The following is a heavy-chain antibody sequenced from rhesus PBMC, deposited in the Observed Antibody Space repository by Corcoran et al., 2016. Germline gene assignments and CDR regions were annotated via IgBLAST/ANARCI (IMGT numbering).Heavy chain of an antibody. CDR3: ARSGDSSSIDY. Sequence: QVQLQESGPGLVKPSETLSLTCAVSGGSVSSSNWWSWIRQHPGKGLEWIGYISGSSGSTYYNHSLKSRVTISTVTAKNQSSRKVSAVTAADTAVYYCARSGDSSSIDYWGQGVLVTVSS. V-gene: IGHV4-65*01. J-gene: IGHJ4*01. D-gene: IGHD5-24*01. CDR1: GGSVSSSNW. CDR2: ISGSSGST.